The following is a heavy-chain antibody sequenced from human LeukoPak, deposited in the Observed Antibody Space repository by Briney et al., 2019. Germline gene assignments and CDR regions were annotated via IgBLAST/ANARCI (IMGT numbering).Heavy chain of an antibody. J-gene: IGHJ3*02. D-gene: IGHD2-2*01. CDR1: GYTFTGYY. CDR2: INPSSGGT. V-gene: IGHV1-2*02. Sequence: ASVKVSCKASGYTFTGYYMHWVRQAPGQGLEWMGWINPSSGGTNYAQKFQGRVTMTRDTSISTAYMELSRLRSDDTAVYYCARDGVVVPSDDAFDIWGQGTMVTVSS. CDR3: ARDGVVVPSDDAFDI.